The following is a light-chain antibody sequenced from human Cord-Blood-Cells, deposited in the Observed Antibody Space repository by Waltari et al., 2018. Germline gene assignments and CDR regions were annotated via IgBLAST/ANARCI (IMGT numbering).Light chain of an antibody. CDR3: SSYTSSSILYV. V-gene: IGLV2-14*01. CDR2: DVS. CDR1: SSDVGGYNY. Sequence: QSALTQPASVSGSPGQSITISCTGTSSDVGGYNYVSWYQQHPGKAPNLMIYDVSKRPSGVSTRFSGSKSGTTASLTISGLQAEDEADYYCSSYTSSSILYVFGTGTKVTVL. J-gene: IGLJ1*01.